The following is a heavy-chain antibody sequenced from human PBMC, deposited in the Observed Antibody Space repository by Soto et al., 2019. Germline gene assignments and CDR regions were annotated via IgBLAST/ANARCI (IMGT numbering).Heavy chain of an antibody. CDR3: ARTRARAPRDYFDS. J-gene: IGHJ4*01. Sequence: ASVKVSCKASGYTFTSYWMHWVRQAPGQGLEWLGVINPSGGSTTYAEKLQGRVSMTRDTSTSTVYMELSSLRSDDTAVYYCARTRARAPRDYFDSWG. CDR2: INPSGGST. V-gene: IGHV1-46*01. CDR1: GYTFTSYW.